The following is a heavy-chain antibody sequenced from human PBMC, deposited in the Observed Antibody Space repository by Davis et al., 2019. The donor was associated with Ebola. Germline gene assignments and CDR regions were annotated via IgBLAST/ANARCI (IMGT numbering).Heavy chain of an antibody. J-gene: IGHJ4*02. D-gene: IGHD3-10*01. CDR2: ISTSGGYI. CDR3: ARVSYDSGSYLDY. CDR1: GFAFSTYW. V-gene: IGHV3-21*01. Sequence: GESLKISCAASGFAFSTYWMSWVRQAPGKGLEWVSSISTSGGYIFYADSLKGRFTISRDNSKNSLYLQLNSLRAEDTAVYYCARVSYDSGSYLDYWGQGTLVTVSS.